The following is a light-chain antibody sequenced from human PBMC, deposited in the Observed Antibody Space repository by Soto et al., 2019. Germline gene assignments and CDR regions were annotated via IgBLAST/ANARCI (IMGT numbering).Light chain of an antibody. V-gene: IGKV1-5*03. CDR3: QQFNVYPYT. CDR2: RGS. CDR1: QSIGNW. Sequence: DIQMTQSPSTLSASVGDTVTFTCRASQSIGNWMAWYQQKPGKAPKLLIFRGSSLKSGVPSRFGGSGSGTEFTLSSVNLRTDDFAVYYDQQFNVYPYTVGRGTKLDIK. J-gene: IGKJ2*01.